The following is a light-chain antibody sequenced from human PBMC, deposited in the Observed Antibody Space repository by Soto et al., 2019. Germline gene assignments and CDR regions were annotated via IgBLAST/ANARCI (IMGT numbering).Light chain of an antibody. CDR2: DVS. CDR1: SSYVGDYNY. CDR3: CSYEGSYTGV. V-gene: IGLV2-11*01. J-gene: IGLJ3*02. Sequence: QSALTQPRSVSEPPGQSVTISCTGTSSYVGDYNYVSWYQQHPGKAPKLIIYDVSTRPSGVPDRFSGSKSGNTASLTISGLQAEDEADYYCCSYEGSYTGVFGGWTQLTVL.